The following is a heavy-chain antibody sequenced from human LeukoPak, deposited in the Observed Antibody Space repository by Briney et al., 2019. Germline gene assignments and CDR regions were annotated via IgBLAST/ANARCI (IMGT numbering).Heavy chain of an antibody. D-gene: IGHD7-27*01. Sequence: GGSLRLSCAASGFSVSTNWMHWVRQAPGKGLVWVSRINSDGSNTNYADSVKGRFTISRDNAKNTLYLQMNSLRAEDTAVYYCAREVPRLGAGFDYWGQGTLVTVSS. CDR2: INSDGSNT. V-gene: IGHV3-74*01. J-gene: IGHJ4*02. CDR1: GFSVSTNW. CDR3: AREVPRLGAGFDY.